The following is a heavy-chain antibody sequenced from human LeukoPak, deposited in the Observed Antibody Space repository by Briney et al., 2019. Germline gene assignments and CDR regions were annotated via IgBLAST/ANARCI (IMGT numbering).Heavy chain of an antibody. D-gene: IGHD6-19*01. V-gene: IGHV3-30*04. CDR2: ISYDGSNK. Sequence: GGSLRLSCAASGFTFSSYAMHWVRQAPGKGLEWVAVISYDGSNKYYADSVKGRFTISRDNSKNTLYLQMNSLRAEDTAVYYCARYAVAGMGMDVWGKGTTVTVSS. J-gene: IGHJ6*03. CDR1: GFTFSSYA. CDR3: ARYAVAGMGMDV.